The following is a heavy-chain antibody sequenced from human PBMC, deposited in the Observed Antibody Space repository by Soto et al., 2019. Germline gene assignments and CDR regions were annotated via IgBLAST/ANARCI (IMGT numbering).Heavy chain of an antibody. CDR2: IIPIFGTA. CDR1: GGTFSSYA. CDR3: ASTDGYYGYCSSTSCYPNSYYYGMEV. D-gene: IGHD2-2*01. V-gene: IGHV1-69*01. Sequence: QVQLVQSGAEVKKPGSSVKVSCKASGGTFSSYAISWVRQAPGQGLEWMGGIIPIFGTANYAKKFQGRVTITAEEHVRTAYMELSSLRSEDTGLYYSASTDGYYGYCSSTSCYPNSYYYGMEVWGQGTTVTVSS. J-gene: IGHJ6*02.